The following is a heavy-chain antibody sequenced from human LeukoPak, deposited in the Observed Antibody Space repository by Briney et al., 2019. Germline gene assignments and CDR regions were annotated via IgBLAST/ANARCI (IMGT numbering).Heavy chain of an antibody. CDR1: GFTFSSYA. CDR2: ISGSGGST. V-gene: IGHV3-23*01. Sequence: GGSLRLSCAASGFTFSSYAMSWVRQAPGKGLEWVSAISGSGGSTYYADSVKGRFTISRDNSKNTLYLQMNSLRAEDTAVYYXXXXXXXSXYGYFDYWGQGTLVTXSS. D-gene: IGHD1-26*01. J-gene: IGHJ4*02. CDR3: XXXXXXSXYGYFDY.